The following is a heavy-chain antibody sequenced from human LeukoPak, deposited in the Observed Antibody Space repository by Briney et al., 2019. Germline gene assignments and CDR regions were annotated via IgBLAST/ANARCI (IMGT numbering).Heavy chain of an antibody. CDR2: IYYSGST. J-gene: IGHJ4*02. V-gene: IGHV4-59*01. CDR1: GGSISSYY. CDR3: ARDLTDLYYYDSSGYYSDY. D-gene: IGHD3-22*01. Sequence: SETLSLTCTVSGGSISSYYWSWIRQPPGKGLEWIGYIYYSGSTNYNPSLKSRVTISVDTSKNQFSLKLSSVTAADTAVYYCARDLTDLYYYDSSGYYSDYWGQGTLVTVSS.